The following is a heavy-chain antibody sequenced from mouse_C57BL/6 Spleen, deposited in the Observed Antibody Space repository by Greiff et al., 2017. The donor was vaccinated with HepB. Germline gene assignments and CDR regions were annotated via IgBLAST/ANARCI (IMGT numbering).Heavy chain of an antibody. CDR2: IDPSDSYT. V-gene: IGHV1-59*01. CDR3: ASFYYGYGGAY. CDR1: GYTFTSYW. D-gene: IGHD2-2*01. J-gene: IGHJ3*01. Sequence: QVQLQQPGAELVRPGPSVKLSCKASGYTFTSYWMHWVKQRPGQGLEWIGVIDPSDSYTNYNQKFKGKATLTVDTSSSTAYMQLSSLTSEDSAVYYCASFYYGYGGAYWGQGTLVTVSA.